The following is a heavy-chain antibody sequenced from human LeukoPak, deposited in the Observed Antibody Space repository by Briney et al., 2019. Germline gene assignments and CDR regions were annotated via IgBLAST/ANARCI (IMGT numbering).Heavy chain of an antibody. CDR1: GYSISSGYY. CDR2: IYYSGST. CDR3: AREIVYSSSWYEGSYYYYYMDV. D-gene: IGHD6-13*01. J-gene: IGHJ6*03. V-gene: IGHV4-59*01. Sequence: KPSETLSLTCTVSGYSISSGYYWGWIRQPPGKGLEWIGYIYYSGSTNYNPSLKSRVTISVDTSKNQFSLKLSSVTAADTAVYYCAREIVYSSSWYEGSYYYYYMDVWGKGTTVTVSS.